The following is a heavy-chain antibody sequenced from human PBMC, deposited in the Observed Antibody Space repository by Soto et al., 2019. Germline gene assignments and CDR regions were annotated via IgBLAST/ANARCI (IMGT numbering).Heavy chain of an antibody. CDR1: GYSFINYG. V-gene: IGHV1-18*01. Sequence: ASVKVSCKASGYSFINYGISWVRQAPGQGLEWMGWISVYNENSNYAQKFQGRVTMTTDTSTSTAYMELRSLRSDDTAVYYCARDGTGRDGHNYYFDYWGQGTPVTVSS. CDR3: ARDGTGRDGHNYYFDY. CDR2: ISVYNENS. J-gene: IGHJ4*02. D-gene: IGHD3-10*01.